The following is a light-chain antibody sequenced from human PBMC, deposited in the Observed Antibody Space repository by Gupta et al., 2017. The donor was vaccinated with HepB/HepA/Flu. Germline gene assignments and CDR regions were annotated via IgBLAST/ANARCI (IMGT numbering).Light chain of an antibody. V-gene: IGLV2-14*01. J-gene: IGLJ3*02. Sequence: QSALPQPASVSGSPGQSITISCTGSSSDVGGYNAVSWYQQYPGKAPKLLIYDVNNRPSGIVYRFSGSKSGATASLTIAGLQSEEEAVYYCSSWARWYNLVMFGGGTKLTVL. CDR2: DVN. CDR3: SSWARWYNLVM. CDR1: SSDVGGYNA.